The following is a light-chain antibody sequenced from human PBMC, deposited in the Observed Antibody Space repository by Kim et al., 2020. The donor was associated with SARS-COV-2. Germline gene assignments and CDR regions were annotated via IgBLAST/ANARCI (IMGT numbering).Light chain of an antibody. CDR3: QQYKTNSPWT. J-gene: IGKJ1*01. V-gene: IGKV1-5*03. Sequence: DIQMTQSPSTLSAFVGDRVTITCRPSQSISDWLAWYQQRPGKAPKVLIYKASTLASGVPSRFSGSGSGTEFTLTISSLQPEDFATYYCQQYKTNSPWTFGQGTKLEI. CDR1: QSISDW. CDR2: KAS.